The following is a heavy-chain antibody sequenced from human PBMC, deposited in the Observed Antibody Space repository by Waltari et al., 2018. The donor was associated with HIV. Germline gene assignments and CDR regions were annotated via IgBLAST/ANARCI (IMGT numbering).Heavy chain of an antibody. D-gene: IGHD6-13*01. V-gene: IGHV4-59*01. CDR1: GGSISSYY. J-gene: IGHJ3*02. CDR3: ARGPKGSSWYEDAFDI. Sequence: QVQLQESGPGLVKPSETLSLTCTVSGGSISSYYWSWIRQPPGKGLEWIGYIYYSGSTNYNPSLKSRVTISVDTSKNQFSLKLSSVTAADTAVYYCARGPKGSSWYEDAFDIWGQGTMVTVSS. CDR2: IYYSGST.